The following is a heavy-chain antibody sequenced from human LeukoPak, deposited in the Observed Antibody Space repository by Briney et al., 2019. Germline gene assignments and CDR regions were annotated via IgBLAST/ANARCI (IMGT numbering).Heavy chain of an antibody. J-gene: IGHJ4*02. Sequence: NPSETLSLTCAVYGGSFSGYYWSWIRQPPGKGLEWIGEIDHSGSTNYNPSLKSRVTISVDTSKNQFSLKLSSVTAADTAGYYCARSIEVGGITPFGYWGQGTLVTVSS. CDR3: ARSIEVGGITPFGY. V-gene: IGHV4-34*01. CDR2: IDHSGST. CDR1: GGSFSGYY. D-gene: IGHD2-15*01.